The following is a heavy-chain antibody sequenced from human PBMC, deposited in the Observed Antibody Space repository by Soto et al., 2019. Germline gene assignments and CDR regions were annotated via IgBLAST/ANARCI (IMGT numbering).Heavy chain of an antibody. D-gene: IGHD6-19*01. CDR3: TRFLLWDTIAVGAIGH. CDR2: MNADSGDT. V-gene: IGHV1-2*02. Sequence: QVQLVQSGAEVRKPGASVKVSCKASGYTFTGYYLHWVRQAPGQGLEWMGWMNADSGDTNYAQKFQDRVTMTRDTSISTAYMELSSLRSDDTAVYYCTRFLLWDTIAVGAIGHWGQGTLVTVSS. CDR1: GYTFTGYY. J-gene: IGHJ4*02.